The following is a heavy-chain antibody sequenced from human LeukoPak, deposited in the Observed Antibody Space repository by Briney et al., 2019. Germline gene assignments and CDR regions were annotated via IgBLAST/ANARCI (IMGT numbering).Heavy chain of an antibody. CDR3: ARDSNYDTSGHYY. J-gene: IGHJ4*02. CDR1: GFTVSSNY. CDR2: IYSGGST. V-gene: IGHV3-53*01. Sequence: GGFLRLSCAASGFTVSSNYMSWVRQAPGKGLEWVSVIYSGGSTYSADSVKGRFTISRDNSKNTLYLQMNSLRAEDTAVYYCARDSNYDTSGHYYWGQGTLVTVSS. D-gene: IGHD3-22*01.